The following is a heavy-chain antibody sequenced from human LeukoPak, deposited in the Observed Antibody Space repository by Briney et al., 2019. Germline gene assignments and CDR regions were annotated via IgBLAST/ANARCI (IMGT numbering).Heavy chain of an antibody. J-gene: IGHJ3*02. Sequence: GEPLKTSCKASGYSFTGYWFGWLIRMHGKGLEWRMVNYPGDADTRYNPSFQGRVTISAGKSINHAYLQWSSLKASDTAMYYCARLQSPILTGRDAFDIWDQGTMVTVSS. CDR1: GYSFTGYW. V-gene: IGHV5-51*01. CDR2: NYPGDADT. D-gene: IGHD3-9*01. CDR3: ARLQSPILTGRDAFDI.